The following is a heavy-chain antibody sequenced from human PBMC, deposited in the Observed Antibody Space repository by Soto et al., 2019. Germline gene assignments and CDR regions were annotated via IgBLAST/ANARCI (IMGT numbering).Heavy chain of an antibody. D-gene: IGHD3-9*01. CDR2: ISGSGAST. CDR1: GFTFSSYA. CDR3: AHFDWFIDY. J-gene: IGHJ4*02. Sequence: GSLRLSCAASGFTFSSYAMRWVRQAPGKGLEWVSAISGSGASTYYADSVKGRFTISRDNSKNTLYLQMNSLRAEDTAVYYCAHFDWFIDYWGQGTLVTVSS. V-gene: IGHV3-23*01.